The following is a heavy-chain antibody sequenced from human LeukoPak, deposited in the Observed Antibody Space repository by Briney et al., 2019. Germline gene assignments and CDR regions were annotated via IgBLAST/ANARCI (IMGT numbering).Heavy chain of an antibody. D-gene: IGHD2-15*01. CDR2: ISSSSSYI. CDR3: ARDSLGYCSGGSCYPGGLDY. J-gene: IGHJ4*02. CDR1: GFTFSSYS. V-gene: IGHV3-21*01. Sequence: GGSLRLSCAASGFTFSSYSMNWVRQAPGKGLEWVSSISSSSSYIYYADSVKGRFTISRDNAKNSLYLQMNSLRAEDTAVYYCARDSLGYCSGGSCYPGGLDYWGQGTLVTVSS.